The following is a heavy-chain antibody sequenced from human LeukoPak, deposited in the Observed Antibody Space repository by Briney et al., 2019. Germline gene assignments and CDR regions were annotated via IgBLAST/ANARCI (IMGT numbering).Heavy chain of an antibody. CDR3: ARGDDRLILDY. Sequence: PSETLSLTCTVSGGSISSYYWSWIRQPPGKGLEWIGYIYYSGSTNYNPSLKSRVTISVDTSKNQFFLKLSSVTAADTAVYYCARGDDRLILDYWGQGTLVTVSS. V-gene: IGHV4-59*01. D-gene: IGHD1-1*01. J-gene: IGHJ4*02. CDR1: GGSISSYY. CDR2: IYYSGST.